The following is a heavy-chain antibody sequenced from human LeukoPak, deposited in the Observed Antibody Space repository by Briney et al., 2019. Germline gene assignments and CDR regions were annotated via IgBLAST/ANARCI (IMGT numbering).Heavy chain of an antibody. D-gene: IGHD3-10*01. Sequence: SQTLSLTCGVSGASTSSGDFYWNWIRQPPGKGLEWIGYIYYSGSTSYNPSLKSRLTLSLDKSKNEFSLKVTSVTAADTAVYFCARGIFGSPGAMDVWGTGTTVTVSS. CDR2: IYYSGST. V-gene: IGHV4-30-4*01. CDR1: GASTSSGDFY. J-gene: IGHJ6*04. CDR3: ARGIFGSPGAMDV.